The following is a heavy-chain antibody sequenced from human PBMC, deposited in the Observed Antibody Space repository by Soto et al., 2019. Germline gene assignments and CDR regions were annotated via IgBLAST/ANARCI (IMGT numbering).Heavy chain of an antibody. CDR1: GGSISSYY. V-gene: IGHV4-59*01. D-gene: IGHD3-3*01. CDR2: IYYSGST. CDR3: ARGGEPYYDFWSGYDGHFDY. Sequence: LSLTCTVSGGSISSYYWSWIRQPPGKGLEWIGYIYYSGSTNYNPSLKSRVTISVDTSKNQFSLKLSSVTAADTAVYYCARGGEPYYDFWSGYDGHFDYWGQGTLVTVSS. J-gene: IGHJ4*02.